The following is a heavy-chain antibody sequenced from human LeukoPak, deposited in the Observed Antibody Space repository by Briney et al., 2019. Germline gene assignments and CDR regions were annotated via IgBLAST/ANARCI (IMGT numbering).Heavy chain of an antibody. J-gene: IGHJ4*02. CDR1: GFTFSSYE. V-gene: IGHV3-21*01. Sequence: GGSLRLSCAASGFTFSSYEMMWVRQAPGKGLEWVSSISSSSSYIYYADSVKGRFTISRDNAKNSLYLQMNSLRAEDTAVYYCARDGWGFGETFFDYWGQGTLVTVSS. CDR2: ISSSSSYI. D-gene: IGHD3-10*01. CDR3: ARDGWGFGETFFDY.